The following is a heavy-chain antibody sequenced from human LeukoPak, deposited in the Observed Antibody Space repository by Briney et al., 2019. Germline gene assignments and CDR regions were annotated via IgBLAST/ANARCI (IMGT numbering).Heavy chain of an antibody. CDR3: ARNLAGEWGNYFDY. D-gene: IGHD3-16*01. CDR1: GGSIIGYY. J-gene: IGHJ4*02. Sequence: SETLSLTCTVSGGSIIGYYWNWVRHRPGRGLEWIVYVHYSGSTKYNSSLNNRVIISIDTSKNQFSLRLTSVTPADTAVYYCARNLAGEWGNYFDYWGQGIVVTVPS. V-gene: IGHV4-59*12. CDR2: VHYSGST.